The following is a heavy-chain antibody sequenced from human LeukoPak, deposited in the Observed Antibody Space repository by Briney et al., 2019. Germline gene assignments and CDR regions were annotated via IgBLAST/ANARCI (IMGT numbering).Heavy chain of an antibody. V-gene: IGHV4-30-4*08. CDR1: GVSISSGDYY. D-gene: IGHD3-16*01. CDR2: INHSGYT. CDR3: ARWEVITFGGVIDDAFDI. Sequence: PSQTLSLTCTVSGVSISSGDYYWSWIRQPPGKGLEWIGEINHSGYTNYNPSLKGRVTISVDTSKNQFSLKLSSVTAADTAVYYCARWEVITFGGVIDDAFDIWGQGTMVTVSS. J-gene: IGHJ3*02.